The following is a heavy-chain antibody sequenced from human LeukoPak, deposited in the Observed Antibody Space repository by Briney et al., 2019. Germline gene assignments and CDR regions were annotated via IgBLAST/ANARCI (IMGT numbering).Heavy chain of an antibody. CDR3: ARDSGGIAAAGRTYYFDY. J-gene: IGHJ4*02. D-gene: IGHD6-13*01. CDR2: IIPIFGTA. V-gene: IGHV1-69*05. Sequence: GASVTVSCTASGGTFSSYAISWVRQAPGQGLEWMGGIIPIFGTANYAQKFQGRVTITTDESTSTAYMELSSLRSEDTAVYYCARDSGGIAAAGRTYYFDYWGQGTLVTVSS. CDR1: GGTFSSYA.